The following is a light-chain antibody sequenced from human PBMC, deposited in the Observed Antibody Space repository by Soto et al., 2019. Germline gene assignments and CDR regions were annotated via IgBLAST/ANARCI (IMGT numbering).Light chain of an antibody. CDR2: KAS. CDR3: QHYNSYSEA. CDR1: QTISSW. J-gene: IGKJ1*01. V-gene: IGKV1-5*03. Sequence: DNQMTQSPSTLSGSVVDRVTITCLASQTISSWLAWYQQKPGKAPKLLIYKASTLKSGVPSRFSGSGSGTEFTLTISSLQPDDFATYYCQHYNSYSEAFGQGTKVDIK.